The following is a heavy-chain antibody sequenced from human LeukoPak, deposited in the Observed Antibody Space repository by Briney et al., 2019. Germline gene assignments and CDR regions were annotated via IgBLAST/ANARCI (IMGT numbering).Heavy chain of an antibody. CDR1: GYTFTSYG. V-gene: IGHV1-18*01. J-gene: IGHJ6*03. D-gene: IGHD6-19*01. Sequence: ASVTVSCKASGYTFTSYGISWVRQAPGQGLEWMGWISAYNGNTNYAQKLQGRVTMTTDTSTSTAYMELRSLRSDDTAVYYCARTTHSSGWYRIAYYYYMDVWGKGTTVTVSS. CDR2: ISAYNGNT. CDR3: ARTTHSSGWYRIAYYYYMDV.